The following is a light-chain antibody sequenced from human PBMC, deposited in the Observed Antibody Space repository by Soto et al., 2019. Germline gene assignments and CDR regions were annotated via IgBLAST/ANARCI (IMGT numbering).Light chain of an antibody. V-gene: IGLV7-46*01. J-gene: IGLJ1*01. CDR1: TGAVTSGHY. CDR3: LVIYTGVGEV. Sequence: VVTQEPSLTVSPGGTVTLTCGSSTGAVTSGHYPHWFQQKPGQAPRTLIYDTSIKHSWTPARFSGSLLGGKAALTLSGAQPEDEADYYCLVIYTGVGEVFGTGTKLTVL. CDR2: DTS.